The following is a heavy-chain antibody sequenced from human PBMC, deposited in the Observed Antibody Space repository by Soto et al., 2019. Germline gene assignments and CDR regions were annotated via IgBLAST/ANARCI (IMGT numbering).Heavy chain of an antibody. J-gene: IGHJ4*02. D-gene: IGHD4-17*01. CDR3: ARDASTVTNLIDY. CDR1: GFTFSSYA. Sequence: GGSLRLSCAASGFTFSSYAMHWVRQAPGKGLEWVAVISYDGSNKYYADSVKGRFTISRDNSKNTLYLQMNSLRAEDTAVYYCARDASTVTNLIDYWGQGTLVTVSS. V-gene: IGHV3-30-3*01. CDR2: ISYDGSNK.